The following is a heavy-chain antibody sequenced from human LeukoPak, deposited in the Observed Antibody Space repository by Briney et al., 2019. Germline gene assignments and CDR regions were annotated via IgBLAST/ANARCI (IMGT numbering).Heavy chain of an antibody. Sequence: GGSLRLSCAASGFTFSSYAMHWVCQAPGKGLEWVAVISYDGSNKYYADSVKGRFTISRDNSKNTLCLQMNSLRAEDTAVYYCARKGGSSSWSDYFDYWGQGTLVTVSS. CDR2: ISYDGSNK. D-gene: IGHD6-13*01. J-gene: IGHJ4*02. V-gene: IGHV3-30*04. CDR1: GFTFSSYA. CDR3: ARKGGSSSWSDYFDY.